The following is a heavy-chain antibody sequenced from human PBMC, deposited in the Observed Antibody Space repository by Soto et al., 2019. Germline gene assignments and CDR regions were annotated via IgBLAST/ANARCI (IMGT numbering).Heavy chain of an antibody. CDR1: GYTFTSYA. CDR2: INAGNGNT. V-gene: IGHV1-3*01. Sequence: QVQLVQSGAEVKKPRASVKVSCKASGYTFTSYAMHWVRQAPGQRLEWMGWINAGNGNTKYSQKFQGRVTITRDTSASTAYMELSSLRSEDTAVYYCARVTGYYAPDYWGQGTLGTVSS. CDR3: ARVTGYYAPDY. D-gene: IGHD3-3*01. J-gene: IGHJ4*02.